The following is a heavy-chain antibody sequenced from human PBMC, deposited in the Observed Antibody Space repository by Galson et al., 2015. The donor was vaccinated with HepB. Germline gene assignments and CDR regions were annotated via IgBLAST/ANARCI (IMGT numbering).Heavy chain of an antibody. CDR2: ISYDGSNK. D-gene: IGHD3-22*01. J-gene: IGHJ6*02. CDR1: GFTFSSYG. CDR3: AKDRTTMIVVAYYGMDV. V-gene: IGHV3-30*18. Sequence: SLRLSCAASGFTFSSYGMHWVRQAPGKGLEWVAVISYDGSNKYYADSVKGRFTISRDNSKNTLYLQMNSLRAEDTAVYYCAKDRTTMIVVAYYGMDVWGQGTTVTVSS.